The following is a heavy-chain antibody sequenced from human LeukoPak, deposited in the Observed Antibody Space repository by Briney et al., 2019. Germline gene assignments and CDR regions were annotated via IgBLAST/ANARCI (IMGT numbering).Heavy chain of an antibody. CDR3: ARDGAYSGSYYSVDY. CDR1: GYTFTSYG. D-gene: IGHD1-26*01. J-gene: IGHJ4*02. V-gene: IGHV1-18*01. CDR2: ISAYNGNT. Sequence: ASVKVSCKASGYTFTSYGISWVRQAPGQGLEWMGWISAYNGNTNYAQKLQGRVTMTTDTSTGTAYMELRSLRSDDTAVYYCARDGAYSGSYYSVDYWGQGTLVTVSS.